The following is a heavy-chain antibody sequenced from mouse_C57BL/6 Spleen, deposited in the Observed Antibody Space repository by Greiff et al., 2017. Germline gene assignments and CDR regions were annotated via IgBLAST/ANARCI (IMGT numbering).Heavy chain of an antibody. Sequence: ELPLVESGGALVKPGGSLKLSCTASGFTFSSYGMSWVRQTPDKRLAWVATISSGGSYTYYPDSVKGRFTISRDNAKNTLYLQMSSLKSEDTAMYYCARQGSNYLFAYWGQGTLVTVSA. CDR2: ISSGGSYT. CDR3: ARQGSNYLFAY. J-gene: IGHJ3*01. V-gene: IGHV5-6*01. D-gene: IGHD2-5*01. CDR1: GFTFSSYG.